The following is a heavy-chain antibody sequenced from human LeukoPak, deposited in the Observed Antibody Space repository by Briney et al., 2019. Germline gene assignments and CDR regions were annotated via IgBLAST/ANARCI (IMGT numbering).Heavy chain of an antibody. V-gene: IGHV4-34*01. D-gene: IGHD2-15*01. CDR1: GGSFSGYY. J-gene: IGHJ4*02. CDR3: ATTPPGAGTLFDY. CDR2: INHSGST. Sequence: ASETLSLTCAVYGGSFSGYYWSWIRQPPGKGLEWIGEINHSGSTNHNPSLKSRVTISVDTSKNQFSLKLNSVTAADTAVYYCATTPPGAGTLFDYWGQGTLVTVSS.